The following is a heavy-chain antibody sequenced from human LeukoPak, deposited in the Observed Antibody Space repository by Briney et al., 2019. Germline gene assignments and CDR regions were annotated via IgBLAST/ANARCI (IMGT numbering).Heavy chain of an antibody. CDR1: GGTFSSYA. Sequence: ASVKVSCKASGGTFSSYAISWVRQAPGQGLEWMGRIIPIFGTANYAQKFQGGVTITTDESTSTAYMELSSLRSEDTAVYYCARGGPSNGYNLGDLDYWGQGTLVTVSS. J-gene: IGHJ4*02. V-gene: IGHV1-69*05. CDR3: ARGGPSNGYNLGDLDY. CDR2: IIPIFGTA. D-gene: IGHD5-24*01.